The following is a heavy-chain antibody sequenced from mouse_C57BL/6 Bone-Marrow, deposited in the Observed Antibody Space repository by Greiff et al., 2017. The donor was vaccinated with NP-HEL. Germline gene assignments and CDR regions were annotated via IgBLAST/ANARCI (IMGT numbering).Heavy chain of an antibody. CDR1: GYTFTSYG. CDR3: ARGYYGGLYAMDY. CDR2: IYPRSGNT. J-gene: IGHJ4*01. V-gene: IGHV1-81*01. Sequence: QVHVKQSGAELARPGASVKLSCKASGYTFTSYGISWVKQRTGQGLEWIGEIYPRSGNTYYNEKFKGKATLTADKSSSTACMELRSLTSEDSAVYFCARGYYGGLYAMDYWGQGTSVTVSS. D-gene: IGHD1-1*01.